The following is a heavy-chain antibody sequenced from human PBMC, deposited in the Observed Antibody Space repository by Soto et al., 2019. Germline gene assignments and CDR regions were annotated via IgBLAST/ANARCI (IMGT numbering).Heavy chain of an antibody. CDR1: GGSFSGYY. J-gene: IGHJ4*02. CDR2: INHSGST. V-gene: IGHV4-34*01. CDR3: ASRWGGSSADY. D-gene: IGHD6-6*01. Sequence: QVQLQQWGAGLLKPSETLSLTCAVYGGSFSGYYWSWIRQPPGKGLEWIGEINHSGSTNYNPSLKSRHTISVDTSKNQFSLKLSSVTAADTAVYYCASRWGGSSADYWGQGTLVTVSS.